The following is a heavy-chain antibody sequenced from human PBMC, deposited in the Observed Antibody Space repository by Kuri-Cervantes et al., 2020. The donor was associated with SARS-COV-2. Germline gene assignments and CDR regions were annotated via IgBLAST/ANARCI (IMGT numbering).Heavy chain of an antibody. J-gene: IGHJ3*02. CDR3: ARAGSGYYAFDI. Sequence: GESLKISFAASGFSFSDYYMGWVRQAPGRGLEWVSYISVSANYPNYADSVKGRFTISRHNANKSLYLQLNSLRADDSAIYHCARAGSGYYAFDIWGQGTMVTVSS. CDR1: GFSFSDYY. D-gene: IGHD5-12*01. CDR2: ISVSANYP. V-gene: IGHV3-11*06.